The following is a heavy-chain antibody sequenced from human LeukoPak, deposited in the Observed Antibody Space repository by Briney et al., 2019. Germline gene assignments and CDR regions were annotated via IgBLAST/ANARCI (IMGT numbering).Heavy chain of an antibody. CDR2: ISSTSNTI. D-gene: IGHD2-2*01. CDR3: TPGYRSSTSCSHYFDY. Sequence: GGSLRLSCAASGFTFITYSMNWVRQAPGKGLEWVSYISSTSNTIYYADSVKGRFTVSRDNAKNSLYLQMNSLRAEDTAMYYCTPGYRSSTSCSHYFDYWGQGTLVTVSS. J-gene: IGHJ4*02. CDR1: GFTFITYS. V-gene: IGHV3-48*01.